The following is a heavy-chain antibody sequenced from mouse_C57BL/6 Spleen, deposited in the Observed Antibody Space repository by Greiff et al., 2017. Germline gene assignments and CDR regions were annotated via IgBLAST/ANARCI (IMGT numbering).Heavy chain of an antibody. D-gene: IGHD4-1*01. CDR1: GFTFSDYG. CDR3: ASPLTSYYAMYY. Sequence: EVMLVESGGGLVKPGGSLKLSCAASGFTFSDYGMHWVRQAPEKGLEWVAYISSGSSTIYYADTVKGRFSISRDNAKNTLFLQMTSLRSEDTAMYYCASPLTSYYAMYYWGQGTSVTVSS. CDR2: ISSGSSTI. V-gene: IGHV5-17*01. J-gene: IGHJ4*01.